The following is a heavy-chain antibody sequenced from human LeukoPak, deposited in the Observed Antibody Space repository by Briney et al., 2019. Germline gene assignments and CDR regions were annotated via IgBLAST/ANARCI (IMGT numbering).Heavy chain of an antibody. Sequence: GGSLRLSCAASGFTFSNYAMSWVRQAPGKGLEWVSAISVSVSNTYYADSVKGRFTISRDNSKNTLYLQMNSLRAEDTAVYYCAKDADRFPAYFDYWGQGTLVTVSS. J-gene: IGHJ4*02. CDR1: GFTFSNYA. V-gene: IGHV3-23*01. CDR2: ISVSVSNT. CDR3: AKDADRFPAYFDY. D-gene: IGHD2-21*01.